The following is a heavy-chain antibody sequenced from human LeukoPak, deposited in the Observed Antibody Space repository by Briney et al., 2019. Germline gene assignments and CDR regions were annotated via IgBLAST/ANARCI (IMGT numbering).Heavy chain of an antibody. CDR3: ARRDYYDSSGLFVY. V-gene: IGHV4-59*11. D-gene: IGHD3-22*01. Sequence: SETLSLTCTVSGGSISSHYWSWIRQPPGKGLEWIGYIYYSGSTNYNPSLKSRVTISVDTSKNQFSLKLSSVTAADTAVYYCARRDYYDSSGLFVYWGQGTLVTVSS. J-gene: IGHJ4*02. CDR2: IYYSGST. CDR1: GGSISSHY.